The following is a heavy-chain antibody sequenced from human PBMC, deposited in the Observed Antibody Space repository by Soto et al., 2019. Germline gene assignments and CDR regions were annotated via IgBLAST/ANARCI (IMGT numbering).Heavy chain of an antibody. V-gene: IGHV4-4*02. CDR1: GGSISSSNW. Sequence: PSETLSLTCAVSGGSISSSNWWSWVRQPPGKGLEWIGEIYHSGSTNYNPSLKSRVTISVDKSKNQFSLKLSSVTAADTAVYYCAESHSSSWPYYYYGMDVWGQGTTVT. D-gene: IGHD6-13*01. J-gene: IGHJ6*02. CDR3: AESHSSSWPYYYYGMDV. CDR2: IYHSGST.